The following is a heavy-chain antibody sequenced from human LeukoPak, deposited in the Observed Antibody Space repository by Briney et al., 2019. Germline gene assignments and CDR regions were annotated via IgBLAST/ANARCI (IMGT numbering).Heavy chain of an antibody. J-gene: IGHJ5*02. CDR3: ARRQCSSTSCYVGEP. D-gene: IGHD2-2*01. CDR1: GGTFSSYA. CDR2: IIPIFGTA. Sequence: ASVKVSCKASGGTFSSYAISWVRQAPGQGLEWMGGIIPIFGTANYAQKFQGRVTITTDESTSTAYMELSSLRSEDTAVYYCARRQCSSTSCYVGEPWGQGTLVTVSS. V-gene: IGHV1-69*05.